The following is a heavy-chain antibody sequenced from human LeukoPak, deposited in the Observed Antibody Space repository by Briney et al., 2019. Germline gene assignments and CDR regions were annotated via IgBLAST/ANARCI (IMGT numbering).Heavy chain of an antibody. CDR1: GFTFSSYG. CDR2: IRYDGSNK. V-gene: IGHV3-30*02. D-gene: IGHD3-10*01. Sequence: PGGSLRLSCAASGFTFSSYGTHWVRQAPGKGLEWVAFIRYDGSNKYYADSVKGRFTISRDNSKNTLYLQMNSLRAEDTAVYYYARRPYGSGSYYDYWGQGTLVTVSS. CDR3: ARRPYGSGSYYDY. J-gene: IGHJ4*02.